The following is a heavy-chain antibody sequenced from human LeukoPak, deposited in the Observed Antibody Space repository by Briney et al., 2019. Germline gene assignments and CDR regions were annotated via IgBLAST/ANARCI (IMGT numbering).Heavy chain of an antibody. J-gene: IGHJ5*02. D-gene: IGHD2-2*01. V-gene: IGHV1-69*13. Sequence: ASVKVSCKASGGTLSSYAISWVRQAPGQGLEWMGGIIPIFGTANYAQKFQGRVTITADESTSTAYMELSSLRSEDTAVYYCARSIVPAAINWFDPWGQGTLVTVSS. CDR3: ARSIVPAAINWFDP. CDR2: IIPIFGTA. CDR1: GGTLSSYA.